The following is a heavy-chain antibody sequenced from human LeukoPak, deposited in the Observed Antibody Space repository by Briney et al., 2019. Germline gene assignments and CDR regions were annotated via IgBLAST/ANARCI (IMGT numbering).Heavy chain of an antibody. D-gene: IGHD3-22*01. CDR1: GYSFINYW. CDR2: FYPLDSDT. Sequence: GESLKISCKGSGYSFINYWIGWVRQMPGKGLEWMGIFYPLDSDTRYSPSFQGQVTISADKSTSTAYLQWSSLKASDTAVYYCATQYYDSSGDFQNDAFDVWGQGTMVTVSS. CDR3: ATQYYDSSGDFQNDAFDV. J-gene: IGHJ3*01. V-gene: IGHV5-51*01.